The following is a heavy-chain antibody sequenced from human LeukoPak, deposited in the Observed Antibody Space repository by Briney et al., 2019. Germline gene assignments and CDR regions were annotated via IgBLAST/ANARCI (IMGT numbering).Heavy chain of an antibody. V-gene: IGHV1-2*02. CDR3: ARMDLDGGDSIGFDS. Sequence: ASVKVSCKASGYTFTGFFVHCVRQAPGQGLEWMGWINPNIGDAYYAQKFQGRVTMTRDRSINTAYMELSRLTSDDTAVYYCARMDLDGGDSIGFDSWGQGTLVTVSS. CDR2: INPNIGDA. J-gene: IGHJ5*01. CDR1: GYTFTGFF. D-gene: IGHD2-21*02.